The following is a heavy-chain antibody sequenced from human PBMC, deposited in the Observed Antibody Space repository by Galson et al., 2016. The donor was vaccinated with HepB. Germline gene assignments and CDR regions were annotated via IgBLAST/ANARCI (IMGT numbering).Heavy chain of an antibody. D-gene: IGHD6-13*01. Sequence: TLSLTCAVSGGSISSGGYSWSWIRQPPGKGLEWIGYIYHSGSTCHNPSRKSRVTISVDRSKNQFSLKLNSVTAADTAGYYCASRIAAAGTHINWYFALWGRGTLVTVSS. CDR2: IYHSGST. J-gene: IGHJ2*01. CDR1: GGSISSGGYS. V-gene: IGHV4-30-2*01. CDR3: ASRIAAAGTHINWYFAL.